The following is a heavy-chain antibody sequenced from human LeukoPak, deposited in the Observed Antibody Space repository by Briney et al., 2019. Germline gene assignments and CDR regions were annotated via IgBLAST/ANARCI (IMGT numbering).Heavy chain of an antibody. CDR3: ARAMVRGVIITGY. D-gene: IGHD3-10*01. J-gene: IGHJ4*02. CDR1: GYTFTGHY. CDR2: INPNSGGT. Sequence: ASVKVSCKASGYTFTGHYMHWVRQAPGQGLEWMGWINPNSGGTNYAQKFQGRVTMTRDTSISTAYMELSRLRSDDTAVYYCARAMVRGVIITGYWGQGTLVTVSS. V-gene: IGHV1-2*02.